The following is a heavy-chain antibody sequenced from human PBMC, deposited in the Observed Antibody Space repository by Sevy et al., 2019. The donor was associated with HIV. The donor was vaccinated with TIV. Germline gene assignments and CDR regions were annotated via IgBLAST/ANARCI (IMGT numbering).Heavy chain of an antibody. V-gene: IGHV3-23*01. Sequence: GGSLRLSCAASGFTFSKYSMSWVRQPPGKGLEWVSTLSFGGGEINYADSVKGRFTISRDNSKSSMYLQMDNLRPEDTAVYYCAREGCNKPHDYWGQGTLVTVSS. J-gene: IGHJ4*02. CDR1: GFTFSKYS. CDR3: AREGCNKPHDY. D-gene: IGHD2-8*01. CDR2: LSFGGGEI.